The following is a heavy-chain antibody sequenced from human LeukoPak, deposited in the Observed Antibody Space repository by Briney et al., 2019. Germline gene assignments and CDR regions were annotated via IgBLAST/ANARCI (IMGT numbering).Heavy chain of an antibody. CDR2: IKSGGTST. CDR3: SRDEYSSTGYRGAFDV. J-gene: IGHJ3*01. D-gene: IGHD6-13*01. Sequence: GGSLRLSCAASGFTFTTSWMHWFRQAPGKGLVWVSPIKSGGTSTNCADSVKGRFTISRDNAKNTLYLQMNSLRAEDTAVYYLSRDEYSSTGYRGAFDVWGQGTMVSVSS. V-gene: IGHV3-74*01. CDR1: GFTFTTSW.